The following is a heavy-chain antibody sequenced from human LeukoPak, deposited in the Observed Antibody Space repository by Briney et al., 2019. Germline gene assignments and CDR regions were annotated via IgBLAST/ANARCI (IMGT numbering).Heavy chain of an antibody. D-gene: IGHD3-10*01. V-gene: IGHV1-69*13. CDR2: IIPIFGTA. CDR3: AAIGMHGAFDY. J-gene: IGHJ4*02. CDR1: GGTFSNYT. Sequence: GASVKVSCKASGGTFSNYTISWVRQASGQGLEWMGEIIPIFGTANYAQKFQGRVTITADESTSTAYMELSSLRSDDTAVYYCAAIGMHGAFDYWGQGTLVTVSS.